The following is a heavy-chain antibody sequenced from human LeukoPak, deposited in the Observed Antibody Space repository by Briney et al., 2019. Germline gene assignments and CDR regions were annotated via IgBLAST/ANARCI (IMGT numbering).Heavy chain of an antibody. CDR3: ARHHELSGSYGF. D-gene: IGHD1-26*01. V-gene: IGHV5-51*01. CDR2: IYPDDSDT. J-gene: IGHJ4*02. Sequence: GESLKISCKGSGYKFPTYWIGWVRQMPGKGLEWMGIIYPDDSDTRYSPSFQGLVTISADKSISTAYLQWSSLKASDTAMYYCARHHELSGSYGFWGQGTLVTVSS. CDR1: GYKFPTYW.